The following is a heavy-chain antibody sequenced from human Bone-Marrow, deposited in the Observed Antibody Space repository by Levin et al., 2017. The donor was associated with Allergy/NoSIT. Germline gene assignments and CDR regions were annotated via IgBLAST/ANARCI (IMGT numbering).Heavy chain of an antibody. CDR2: IIPNIGTA. D-gene: IGHD6-25*01. J-gene: IGHJ4*02. CDR1: GGTFNSYP. Sequence: GASVKVSCKGSGGTFNSYPLSWVRLAPGQRLEWMGGIIPNIGTANYARKFQGRVTITADESTNTGYMELRSLTSEDTAVYFCATPRWQRDPGQHEYFFDYWGQGTLVTVSS. V-gene: IGHV1-69*13. CDR3: ATPRWQRDPGQHEYFFDY.